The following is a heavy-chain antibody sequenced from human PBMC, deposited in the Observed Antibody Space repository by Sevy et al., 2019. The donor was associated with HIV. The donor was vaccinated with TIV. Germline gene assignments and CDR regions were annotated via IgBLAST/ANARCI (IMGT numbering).Heavy chain of an antibody. CDR3: ARVAYGDYVNYFDP. D-gene: IGHD4-17*01. J-gene: IGHJ5*02. V-gene: IGHV4-39*01. CDR2: IYYSGST. CDR1: SGSISSSSYY. Sequence: SETLSLTCSVSSGSISSSSYYWGWIRQPPGKGLEWIGTIYYSGSTYYSPSLKNRVSISVDTSKNQFSLKLISVTAADTAVYYCARVAYGDYVNYFDPWGQGTLVTVSS.